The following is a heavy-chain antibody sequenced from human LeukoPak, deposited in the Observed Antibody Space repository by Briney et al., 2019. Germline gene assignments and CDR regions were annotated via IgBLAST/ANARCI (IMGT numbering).Heavy chain of an antibody. Sequence: GASVKVSCKASGYTFTSYAMHWVRQAPGQGLEWMGWITPSGGTNYPQKFQGRVTMTRDTSISTAYMELSRLSPDDAAVYYCTRDGTKAVAGYWGQGTLVTVSS. CDR3: TRDGTKAVAGY. CDR2: ITPSGGT. J-gene: IGHJ4*02. V-gene: IGHV1-2*02. CDR1: GYTFTSYA. D-gene: IGHD6-19*01.